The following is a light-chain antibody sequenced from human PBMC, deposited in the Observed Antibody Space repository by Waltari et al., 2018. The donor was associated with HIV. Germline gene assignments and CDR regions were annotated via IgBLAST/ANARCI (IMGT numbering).Light chain of an antibody. V-gene: IGLV1-40*01. CDR2: SNT. CDR3: QSYDSGLSEGV. J-gene: IGLJ2*01. Sequence: QSVPPQPPSVSRAPGQRVAISSPGSISNLGDSYHLPWYQQHPGPAPKLRIFSNTKRPSGVPDRFSGSKSGTAASLAITGVQAEDEAVYYCQSYDSGLSEGVFGGGTKLAVL. CDR1: ISNLGDSYH.